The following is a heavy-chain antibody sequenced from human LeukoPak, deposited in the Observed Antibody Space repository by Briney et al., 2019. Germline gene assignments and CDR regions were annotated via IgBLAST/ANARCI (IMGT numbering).Heavy chain of an antibody. Sequence: SETLSLTCTVSGDSISSGDYFWSWIRQPPGKGLEWLGYISYSGSTYSNPFVESRPIMSLDTSKNQFSLRLSSVTAADTAVYYCARGINVRGVIKWFDPWGQGTLATVSS. CDR2: ISYSGST. CDR3: ARGINVRGVIKWFDP. D-gene: IGHD3-10*01. CDR1: GDSISSGDYF. V-gene: IGHV4-30-4*01. J-gene: IGHJ5*02.